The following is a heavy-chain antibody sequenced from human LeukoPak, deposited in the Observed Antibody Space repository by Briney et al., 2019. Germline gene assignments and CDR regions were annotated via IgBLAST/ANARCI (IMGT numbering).Heavy chain of an antibody. D-gene: IGHD4-23*01. CDR1: GFTFSSYS. CDR2: ISSSSSYI. Sequence: GGSLRLSCAASGFTFSSYSMNWVRQAPGKGLEWVSSISSSSSYIYYADSVKGRFTISRGNAKNSLYLQMNSLRAEDTAVYYCARNGGNSDFDYWGQGTLVTVSS. J-gene: IGHJ4*02. CDR3: ARNGGNSDFDY. V-gene: IGHV3-21*01.